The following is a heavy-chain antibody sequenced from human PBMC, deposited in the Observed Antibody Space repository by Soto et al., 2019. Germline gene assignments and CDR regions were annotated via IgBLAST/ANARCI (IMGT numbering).Heavy chain of an antibody. Sequence: QVQLQESGPGLVKPSGTLSLTCAVSGGSISSSNWWSWVRQPPGKGLEWIGEIYHSGSTNYNPSLKRRVTISVDKSKNRFSLKLRSVTAADTAVYYCAAGRVTETKPFDYWGQGTLVTVSS. D-gene: IGHD4-4*01. J-gene: IGHJ4*02. CDR3: AAGRVTETKPFDY. CDR2: IYHSGST. V-gene: IGHV4-4*02. CDR1: GGSISSSNW.